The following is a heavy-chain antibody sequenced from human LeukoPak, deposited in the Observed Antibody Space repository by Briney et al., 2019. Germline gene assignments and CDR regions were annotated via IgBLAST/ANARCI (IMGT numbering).Heavy chain of an antibody. J-gene: IGHJ4*02. V-gene: IGHV3-23*01. CDR1: GFTFSRYA. CDR3: AKEKGFSSGWEHFDY. Sequence: GRSLRLSCAASGFTFSRYAMGWVRQAQGKGLEWVSAITSSGSSTYYAESVKGRFTTSRENSKNTLYLQMNCLRAEDTAVYYCAKEKGFSSGWEHFDYWGQGTLVTVSS. CDR2: ITSSGSST. D-gene: IGHD6-19*01.